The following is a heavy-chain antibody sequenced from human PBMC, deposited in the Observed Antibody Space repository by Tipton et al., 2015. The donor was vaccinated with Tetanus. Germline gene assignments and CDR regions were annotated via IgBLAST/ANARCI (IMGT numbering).Heavy chain of an antibody. CDR1: GYTFTGNY. V-gene: IGHV1-2*02. D-gene: IGHD6-25*01. J-gene: IGHJ5*02. CDR2: INPNRGGT. Sequence: VQLVQSGAEVKRPGASVRVPCKASGYTFTGNYIHWVRRAPGQGLEWMGWINPNRGGTFYAQKFHGSVTMTSDTSSSTVYMELSRLRSCDTAVYYCAIDPGYNNGCGSTLGQGTLVTVSS. CDR3: AIDPGYNNGCGST.